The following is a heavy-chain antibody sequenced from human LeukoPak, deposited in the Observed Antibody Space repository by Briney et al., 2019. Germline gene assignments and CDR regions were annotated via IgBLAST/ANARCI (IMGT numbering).Heavy chain of an antibody. D-gene: IGHD3-22*01. CDR2: IYSSGST. Sequence: SETLSLTCTVSGGSISSYYWNWIRQPAGKGLEWIGRIYSSGSTYYNPSLKSRVTMSVDTSKNQFSLKLSSVTAADTAVYYCARAAYYYDLVDYWGQGTLVTVSS. CDR1: GGSISSYY. V-gene: IGHV4-4*07. CDR3: ARAAYYYDLVDY. J-gene: IGHJ4*02.